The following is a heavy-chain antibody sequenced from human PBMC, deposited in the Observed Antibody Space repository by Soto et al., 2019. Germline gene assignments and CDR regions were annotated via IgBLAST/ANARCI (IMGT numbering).Heavy chain of an antibody. CDR2: IKSKTDGGTT. J-gene: IGHJ6*01. V-gene: IGHV3-15*07. D-gene: IGHD3-9*01. CDR3: ATEKNEFRYFDWRTSDYSNYSGMDD. Sequence: GGSLRLFFAASGLTFSNAWMEWVRQAPGKGLEWVGRIKSKTDGGTTDYGAPVKGRFTIARDDAKNTQYLQRNSVKTDDTDVYYCATEKNEFRYFDWRTSDYSNYSGMDDWGQGNTVIVAS. CDR1: GLTFSNAW.